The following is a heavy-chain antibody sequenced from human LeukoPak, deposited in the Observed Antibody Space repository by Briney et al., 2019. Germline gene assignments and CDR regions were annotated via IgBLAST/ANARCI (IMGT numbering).Heavy chain of an antibody. CDR3: AKDQGQAVVPRRFDN. CDR1: GFTFSSYA. CDR2: ISGSGGST. J-gene: IGHJ4*02. V-gene: IGHV3-23*01. D-gene: IGHD2-2*01. Sequence: GGSLRLSCAASGFTFSSYAMSWVRQAPGKGLEWVSAISGSGGSTYYADSVKGRFTISRDNSKNTLYLQMNSLRAEDTAVYYCAKDQGQAVVPRRFDNWGQGTLVTVSS.